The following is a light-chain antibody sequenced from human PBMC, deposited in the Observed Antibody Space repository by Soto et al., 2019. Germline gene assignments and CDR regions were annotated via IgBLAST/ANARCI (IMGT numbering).Light chain of an antibody. J-gene: IGKJ4*01. V-gene: IGKV1-9*01. Sequence: DIQLTQSPSFLSASEGDRVTITCRASQGVNHYFAWYQLKPGKAPQLLIYGASALQSGVPSRFSGSGSGTEFTLTISSLQPDVSATYYWQQLLTSPLTFGGGTKVDIK. CDR3: QQLLTSPLT. CDR1: QGVNHY. CDR2: GAS.